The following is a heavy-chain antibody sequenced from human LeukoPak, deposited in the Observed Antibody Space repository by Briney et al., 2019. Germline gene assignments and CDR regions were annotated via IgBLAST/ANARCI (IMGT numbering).Heavy chain of an antibody. J-gene: IGHJ6*03. CDR1: GFTFSSYG. Sequence: GGSLRLSCAASGFTFSSYGMHWVRQAPGKGLEWVAVIWYDGSNKYYADSVKGRFTISRDNSKNTLYLQMNSLRAEDTAVYYCAKALEGWFGDGYYYYMDVWGKGTTVTVSS. V-gene: IGHV3-33*06. D-gene: IGHD3-10*01. CDR3: AKALEGWFGDGYYYYMDV. CDR2: IWYDGSNK.